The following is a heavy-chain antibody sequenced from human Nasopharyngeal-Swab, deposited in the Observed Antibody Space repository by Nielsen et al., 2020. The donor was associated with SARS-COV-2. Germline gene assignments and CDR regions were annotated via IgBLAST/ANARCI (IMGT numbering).Heavy chain of an antibody. Sequence: SETLSLTCTVSGGSISSGGYYWSWIRQHPGKGLEWIGYIYYSGSTYYNPSLKSRVTISVDTSKNQFSLKLSSVTAADTAVYYCARYSGSYYWLDPWGQGTLVTVSS. V-gene: IGHV4-31*03. D-gene: IGHD1-26*01. CDR2: IYYSGST. J-gene: IGHJ5*02. CDR3: ARYSGSYYWLDP. CDR1: GGSISSGGYY.